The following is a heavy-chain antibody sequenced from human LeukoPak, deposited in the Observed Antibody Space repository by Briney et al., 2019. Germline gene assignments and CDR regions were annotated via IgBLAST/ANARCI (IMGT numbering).Heavy chain of an antibody. Sequence: PSETLSLTCGVHGGSFSGYYWSWIRQPPGKGLEWIGYIYYSGSTNYNPSLKSRVTISVDTSKNQFSLKLSSVTAADTAVYYCARDVGFGELSYDYWGQGTLVTVSS. D-gene: IGHD3-10*01. J-gene: IGHJ4*02. CDR2: IYYSGST. CDR1: GGSFSGYY. V-gene: IGHV4-59*01. CDR3: ARDVGFGELSYDY.